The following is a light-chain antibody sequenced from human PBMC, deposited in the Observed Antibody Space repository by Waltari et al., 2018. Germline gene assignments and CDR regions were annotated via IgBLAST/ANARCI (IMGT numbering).Light chain of an antibody. CDR1: SSDVGGDNY. J-gene: IGLJ2*01. Sequence: QSALTQPASVSGSPGQSITISCPGTSSDVGGDNYVSWYQQHPGKAPKLMIYDVSNRPSGVSNRFSGSKSGNTASLTISGLQAEDEADYYCSSYTSSSTLKVFGGGTKLTVL. V-gene: IGLV2-14*01. CDR2: DVS. CDR3: SSYTSSSTLKV.